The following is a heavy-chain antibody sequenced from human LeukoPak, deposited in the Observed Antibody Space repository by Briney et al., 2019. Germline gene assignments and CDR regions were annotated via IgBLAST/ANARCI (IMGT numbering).Heavy chain of an antibody. Sequence: ASVKVSCKPSGYTFPGYYMNWVRQAPGQGLEWMGWINPNSGGTNYAQKFQGRVTMTRDTSISTAYMEVSRLRSDDTAVYYCARRHLTGSAIDYWGQGTLVTVSS. J-gene: IGHJ4*02. V-gene: IGHV1-2*02. CDR2: INPNSGGT. D-gene: IGHD3-9*01. CDR1: GYTFPGYY. CDR3: ARRHLTGSAIDY.